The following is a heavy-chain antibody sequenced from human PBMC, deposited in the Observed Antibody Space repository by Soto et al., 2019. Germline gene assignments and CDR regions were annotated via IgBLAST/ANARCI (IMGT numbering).Heavy chain of an antibody. CDR1: GGTFSSYA. V-gene: IGHV1-69*06. J-gene: IGHJ6*02. D-gene: IGHD1-26*01. CDR3: ARGTRSGSYYYYGLDV. CDR2: IIPIFGTT. Sequence: QVQLVQSGAEVKKPGSSVKVSCKASGGTFSSYAISWVRQAPGQGPEWMGGIIPIFGTTNYARRFQGRVTITADKSTSTAYMELRSLRSEDTAVYYCARGTRSGSYYYYGLDVWGQGTTVTVSS.